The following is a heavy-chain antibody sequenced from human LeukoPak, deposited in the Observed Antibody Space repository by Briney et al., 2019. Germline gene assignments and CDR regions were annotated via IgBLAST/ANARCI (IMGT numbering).Heavy chain of an antibody. V-gene: IGHV3-23*01. Sequence: PGGSLRLSCSASRFTFSTYAMSWVRQAPGKGLEWVSAIGASGGTTFYADSVKGRFTISRDNSKNTLFLQMNSLRAEDTAVYYCAREVSVPSGGACGGACYWARPFDYWGQGTLVTVSS. D-gene: IGHD2-21*02. CDR3: AREVSVPSGGACGGACYWARPFDY. CDR1: RFTFSTYA. CDR2: IGASGGTT. J-gene: IGHJ4*02.